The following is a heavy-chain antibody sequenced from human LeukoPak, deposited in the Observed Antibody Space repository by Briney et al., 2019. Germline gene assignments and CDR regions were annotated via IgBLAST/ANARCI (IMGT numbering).Heavy chain of an antibody. Sequence: GASVKVSCKASGYTFTGYYMHWVRQAPGQGLEWMGWINPNSGGTNYAQKFQGRVTMTRDTSISTAYMELGRLRFDDTAVYYCARVGGYSSSWPRPYNWFDPWGQETLVTVSS. CDR3: ARVGGYSSSWPRPYNWFDP. CDR1: GYTFTGYY. D-gene: IGHD6-13*01. V-gene: IGHV1-2*02. J-gene: IGHJ5*02. CDR2: INPNSGGT.